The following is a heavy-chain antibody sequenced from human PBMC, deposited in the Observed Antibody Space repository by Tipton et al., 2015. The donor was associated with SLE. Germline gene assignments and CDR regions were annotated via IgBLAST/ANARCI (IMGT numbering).Heavy chain of an antibody. CDR2: FYSSG. J-gene: IGHJ6*04. CDR1: GASISDVNYS. Sequence: TLSLTCNVYGASISDVNYSWGWAWVRQSPGRGLEWIATFYSSGSPNSRSPYYSPSLKSRVTISVDSSKNQFSLKLSSVTAADTAVYYCARDGRYYYDSRAMDVWGKGTTVTVSS. CDR3: ARDGRYYYDSRAMDV. V-gene: IGHV4-39*07. D-gene: IGHD3-22*01.